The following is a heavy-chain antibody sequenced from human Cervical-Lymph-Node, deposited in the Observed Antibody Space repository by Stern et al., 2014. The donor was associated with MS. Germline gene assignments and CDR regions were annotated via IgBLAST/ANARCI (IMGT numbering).Heavy chain of an antibody. Sequence: EVQLVESGAEVKKPGESLKISCKGSGYSFATYWIGWVRQMPGKGLEWMGTIYPGDSYTRYSPSFQGQVAISADKSISTAYLHWSSLKASDTAMYYCARPGDDTAKYGLDVWGQGTTVTVSS. CDR2: IYPGDSYT. CDR1: GYSFATYW. V-gene: IGHV5-51*03. J-gene: IGHJ6*02. CDR3: ARPGDDTAKYGLDV. D-gene: IGHD5-18*01.